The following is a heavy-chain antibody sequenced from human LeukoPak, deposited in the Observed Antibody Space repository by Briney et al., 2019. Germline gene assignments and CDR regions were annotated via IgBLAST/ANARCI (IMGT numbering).Heavy chain of an antibody. J-gene: IGHJ4*02. D-gene: IGHD3-10*01. CDR1: GFPFSNND. CDR2: ISGSGGST. Sequence: PGGSLRLSCATSGFPFSNNDMTWVRQAPGRGLDWLSAISGSGGSTYYADSVKGRFTISRDNSKNMLYLQMNSLRAEDTAVYYCAKTFPYGTTWFGFCDYWGQGVLVTVSS. V-gene: IGHV3-23*01. CDR3: AKTFPYGTTWFGFCDY.